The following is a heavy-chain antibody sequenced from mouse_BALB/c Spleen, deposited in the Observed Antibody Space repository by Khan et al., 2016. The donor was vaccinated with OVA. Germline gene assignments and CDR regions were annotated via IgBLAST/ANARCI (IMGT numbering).Heavy chain of an antibody. J-gene: IGHJ3*01. CDR2: VSTGGSYT. CDR1: GFTFSTYG. V-gene: IGHV5-6*01. Sequence: EVELVESGGDLVKPGGSLKLSCAASGFTFSTYGMSWVRQAPDKRLEWVATVSTGGSYTYYPVNVKGRFTISRDNAKNTLYLQMSGLRSEDTAMFYCTRLAYYYDSEGFAYWGQGTLVTVSA. D-gene: IGHD1-1*01. CDR3: TRLAYYYDSEGFAY.